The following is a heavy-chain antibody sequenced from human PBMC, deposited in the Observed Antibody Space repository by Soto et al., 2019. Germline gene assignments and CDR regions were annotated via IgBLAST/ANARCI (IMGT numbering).Heavy chain of an antibody. V-gene: IGHV3-30*04. CDR2: IWYDGSNK. D-gene: IGHD3-3*01. CDR3: ARESERLLSY. Sequence: QVQVVESGGGVVQPGRSLRLSCAASGFTFSRYAMHWVRQAPGKGLEWMAVIWYDGSNKYYADSVKGRFTISRDNSKKVLYLQLNRLRVEDTGTYYCARESERLLSYWGQGTLVTVSS. CDR1: GFTFSRYA. J-gene: IGHJ4*02.